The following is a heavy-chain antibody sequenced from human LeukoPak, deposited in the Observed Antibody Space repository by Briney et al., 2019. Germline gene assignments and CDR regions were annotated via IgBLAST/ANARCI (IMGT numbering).Heavy chain of an antibody. J-gene: IGHJ4*02. D-gene: IGHD3-16*02. CDR3: ARAYLRLGDLSLPDY. CDR2: IHPSTGNP. CDR1: GYTFTNYA. Sequence: ASVKVSCKASGYTFTNYAMNRVRQAPGQGLEWMGWIHPSTGNPTYAQGFTGRFVFSLDTSVSTTYLQISSLKAEDTAVYYCARAYLRLGDLSLPDYWGQGTLVTVSS. V-gene: IGHV7-4-1*02.